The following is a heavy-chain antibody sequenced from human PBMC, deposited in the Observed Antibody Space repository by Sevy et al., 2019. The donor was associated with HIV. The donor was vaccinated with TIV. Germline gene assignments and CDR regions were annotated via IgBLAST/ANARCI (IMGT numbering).Heavy chain of an antibody. CDR3: ARWSAPRDYGDFFYYYYGMDV. J-gene: IGHJ6*02. CDR2: INPNSGGT. CDR1: GYTFTGYY. Sequence: ASVKVSCKASGYTFTGYYMHWVRQAPGQGLEWMGWINPNSGGTNYAQKFQGRVTMTRDTSISTAYMELSRLRSDDTAVYYCARWSAPRDYGDFFYYYYGMDVWGQRTTVTVSS. D-gene: IGHD4-17*01. V-gene: IGHV1-2*02.